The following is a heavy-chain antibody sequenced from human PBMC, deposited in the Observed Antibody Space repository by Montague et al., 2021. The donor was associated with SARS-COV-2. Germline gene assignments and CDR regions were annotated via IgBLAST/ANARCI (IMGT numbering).Heavy chain of an antibody. D-gene: IGHD5-24*01. CDR2: ITPGGDIP. CDR3: MKDTYGSFDP. Sequence: SLRLSCAASGFTFSSYAMSRVRQAPGKGLKWVSAITPGGDIPYYADSVRGRFTISRDNARDTVYLQMDSLRVEDTAVYYCMKDTYGSFDPWGLGTLVTVSS. J-gene: IGHJ5*02. V-gene: IGHV3-23*01. CDR1: GFTFSSYA.